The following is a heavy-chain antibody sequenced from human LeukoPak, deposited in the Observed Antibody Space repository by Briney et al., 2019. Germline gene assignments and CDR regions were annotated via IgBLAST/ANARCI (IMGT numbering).Heavy chain of an antibody. D-gene: IGHD3-10*01. V-gene: IGHV3-33*01. CDR1: GFTFSSYG. CDR2: IWYDGSNK. CDR3: ARDLSPYYYGSGSYYIDY. Sequence: GGSLRLSCAASGFTFSSYGMHWVRQAPCKGLEWVAVIWYDGSNKYYADSVKGRFTISRDNSKNTLYLQMNSLRAEDTAVYYCARDLSPYYYGSGSYYIDYWGQGTLVTVSS. J-gene: IGHJ4*02.